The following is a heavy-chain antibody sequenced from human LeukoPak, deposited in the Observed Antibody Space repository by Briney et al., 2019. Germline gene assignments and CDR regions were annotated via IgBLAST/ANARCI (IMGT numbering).Heavy chain of an antibody. V-gene: IGHV3-48*03. CDR3: ARLWSGYNYGMDV. J-gene: IGHJ6*02. Sequence: GGSLRLSCAASGFTVGSYEMNWVRQAPGKGLEWVSYITSSGSTIYYADSVKGRFTFSRDNARNSLYLQMNSLRAEDTAVYYCARLWSGYNYGMDVWGRGTAVTVSS. D-gene: IGHD3-3*01. CDR2: ITSSGSTI. CDR1: GFTVGSYE.